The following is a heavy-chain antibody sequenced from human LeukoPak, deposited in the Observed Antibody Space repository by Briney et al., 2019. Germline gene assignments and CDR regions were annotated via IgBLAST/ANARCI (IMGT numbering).Heavy chain of an antibody. CDR2: MNPNSGNT. CDR3: ARGRRTQLWFGY. Sequence: ASVKVSCKASGYTFTSYDINWVRQATGQGLEWMGWMNPNSGNTGYAQKFQGRVTMTRNTSISTAYMELSSLRSEDTAVYYCARGRRTQLWFGYWGQGTLVTVSS. V-gene: IGHV1-8*01. D-gene: IGHD5-18*01. CDR1: GYTFTSYD. J-gene: IGHJ4*02.